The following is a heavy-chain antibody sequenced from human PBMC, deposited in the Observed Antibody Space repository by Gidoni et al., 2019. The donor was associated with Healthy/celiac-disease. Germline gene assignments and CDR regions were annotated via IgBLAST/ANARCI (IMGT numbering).Heavy chain of an antibody. CDR2: IYPGDSDT. D-gene: IGHD3-16*02. CDR1: GYSFTSYW. V-gene: IGHV5-51*01. CDR3: ARGGVIDVWGSHLAAGTAFDI. Sequence: EVQLVQSGAEVKKPGESLKISCKGSGYSFTSYWIGWVRQMPGKGLEWMGIIYPGDSDTRYSPSFQGQVTISADKSISTAYLQWSSLKASDTAMYYCARGGVIDVWGSHLAAGTAFDIWGQGTMVTVSS. J-gene: IGHJ3*02.